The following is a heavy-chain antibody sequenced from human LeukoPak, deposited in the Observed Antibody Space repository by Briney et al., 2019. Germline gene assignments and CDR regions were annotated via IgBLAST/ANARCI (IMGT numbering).Heavy chain of an antibody. CDR2: IYSGGTT. CDR3: ARDWYSSGRS. J-gene: IGHJ4*02. D-gene: IGHD6-19*01. V-gene: IGHV3-53*01. Sequence: GGSLRLSCAASGFAVSSNYMSWVRQAPGKGLEWVSVIYSGGTTYYADSVKGRFTISRDNSKSTLYLQMNSLRAEDTAVYYCARDWYSSGRSWGQGTLVTVSS. CDR1: GFAVSSNY.